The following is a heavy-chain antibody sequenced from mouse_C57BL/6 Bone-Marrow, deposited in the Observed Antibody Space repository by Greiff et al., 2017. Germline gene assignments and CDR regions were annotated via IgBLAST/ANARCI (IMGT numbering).Heavy chain of an antibody. J-gene: IGHJ2*01. CDR3: VRGDGFDDGFHFDY. D-gene: IGHD2-3*01. Sequence: EVQVVESGGGLVQPKGSLKLSCAASGFSFNTYAMNWVRQAPGKGLEWVARIRSKSNNYATYYDDSVKDRFTISSDDYESMLYLQMNNLKTEDTAIYYCVRGDGFDDGFHFDYWGQGTTLTVSS. CDR1: GFSFNTYA. V-gene: IGHV10-1*01. CDR2: IRSKSNNYAT.